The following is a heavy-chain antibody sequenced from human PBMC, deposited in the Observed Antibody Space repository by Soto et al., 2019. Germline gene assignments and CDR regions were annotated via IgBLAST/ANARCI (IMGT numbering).Heavy chain of an antibody. J-gene: IGHJ6*02. CDR2: IYIDGTGT. CDR1: GFTFSAYW. D-gene: IGHD2-8*01. V-gene: IGHV3-74*01. CDR3: AGRPRTGVWGSMDG. Sequence: EVQLVESGGGLVQPGGSLRLSCAASGFTFSAYWMHWVRQAPGKGLVWVSRIYIDGTGTSYADSVKGRFTISRDNAKNTLYLQRIRLRAEDTAVYYCAGRPRTGVWGSMDGWGHGTTVTVSS.